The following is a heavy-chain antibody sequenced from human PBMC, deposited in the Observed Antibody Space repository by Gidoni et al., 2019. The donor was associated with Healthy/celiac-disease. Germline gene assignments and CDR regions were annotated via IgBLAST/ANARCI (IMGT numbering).Heavy chain of an antibody. J-gene: IGHJ4*02. Sequence: AASGCSFCDSAMPWVRKAPGKGLEWVSGISWNSGSIGYADSVKGRFTISRDNAKNSLYLQMNSLRAEDTALYYCAKGPLYYYDSSGYMYYFDYWGQGTLVTVSS. CDR2: ISWNSGSI. CDR3: AKGPLYYYDSSGYMYYFDY. CDR1: GCSFCDSA. D-gene: IGHD3-22*01. V-gene: IGHV3-9*01.